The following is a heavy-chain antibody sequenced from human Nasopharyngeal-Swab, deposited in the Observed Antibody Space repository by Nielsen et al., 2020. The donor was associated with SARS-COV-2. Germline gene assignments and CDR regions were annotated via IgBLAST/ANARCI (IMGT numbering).Heavy chain of an antibody. CDR3: ARASSASHY. CDR2: IWYDGSNK. J-gene: IGHJ4*02. D-gene: IGHD6-6*01. CDR1: GFTFSSYG. V-gene: IGHV3-33*01. Sequence: GESLKISCAASGFTFSSYGMHWVRQAPGKGLEWVAVIWYDGSNKYYADSVKGRFTISRANSKNTLYLQMNSLRAEDTAVYYCARASSASHYWGQGTLVTVSS.